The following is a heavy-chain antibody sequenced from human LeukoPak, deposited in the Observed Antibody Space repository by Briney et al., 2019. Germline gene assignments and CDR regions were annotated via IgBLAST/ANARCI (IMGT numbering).Heavy chain of an antibody. CDR3: AKDVGGYGPFDY. CDR2: ISSSGGST. J-gene: IGHJ4*02. D-gene: IGHD5-12*01. V-gene: IGHV3-23*01. CDR1: GFTFSSYA. Sequence: GGSLRLSCAASGFTFSSYAMNWVRQAPGKGLEWVSAISSSGGSTYYADSVKGRFTISRDNSKNTLYLQTNSLTAEDTAVYYCAKDVGGYGPFDYWGQGTLVTVSS.